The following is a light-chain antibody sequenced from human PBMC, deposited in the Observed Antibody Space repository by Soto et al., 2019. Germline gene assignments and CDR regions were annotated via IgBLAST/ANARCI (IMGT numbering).Light chain of an antibody. CDR1: SSDIGGYNY. J-gene: IGLJ2*01. CDR2: EVS. V-gene: IGLV2-8*01. CDR3: SSYAGTSIYVI. Sequence: QPVLTQPPSASGSPGQSVTISCTGTSSDIGGYNYVSWYQQHPGKAPKLMIYEVSKRPSGVPDRFSGSKSGNTASLTVSGLQAEDEADYYCSSYAGTSIYVIFGGGTKLTVL.